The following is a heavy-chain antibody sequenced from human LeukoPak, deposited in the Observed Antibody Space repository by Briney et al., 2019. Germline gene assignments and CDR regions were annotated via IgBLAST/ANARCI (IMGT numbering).Heavy chain of an antibody. CDR2: ISSRGTTI. D-gene: IGHD2-2*02. V-gene: IGHV3-48*01. J-gene: IGHJ4*02. CDR1: GFTFSSYS. Sequence: GGSLRLSCAASGFTFSSYSMNWIRQAPGKGLEWVSYISSRGTTIYYADSVKGRFTISRDNARNSLYLQMNSLRAEDTAVYYCARRPTHEYPFWGQGTLVTVSS. CDR3: ARRPTHEYPF.